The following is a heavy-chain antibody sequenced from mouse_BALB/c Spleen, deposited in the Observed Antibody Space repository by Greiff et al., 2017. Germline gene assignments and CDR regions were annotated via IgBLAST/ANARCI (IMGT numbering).Heavy chain of an antibody. CDR1: GFTFSSYA. CDR2: ISSGGSYT. CDR3: ARDRPGTISGYAMDY. V-gene: IGHV5-9-4*01. Sequence: EVQRVESGGGLVKPGGSLKLSCAASGFTFSSYAMSWVRQSPEKRLEWVAEISSGGSYTYYPDTVTGRFTISRDNAKNTLYLEMSSLRSEDTAMYYCARDRPGTISGYAMDYWGRGTSVTVSS. D-gene: IGHD4-1*01. J-gene: IGHJ4*01.